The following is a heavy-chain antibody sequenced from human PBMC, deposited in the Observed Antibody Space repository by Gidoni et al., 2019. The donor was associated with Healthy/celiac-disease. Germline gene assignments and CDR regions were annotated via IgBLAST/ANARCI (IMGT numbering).Heavy chain of an antibody. CDR1: GFTFSRYA. CDR3: AKVCSSGYYYADAFDI. V-gene: IGHV3-23*01. CDR2: ISGSGGST. D-gene: IGHD3-22*01. Sequence: EVQLLESGGGLVQPGGSLRLSCAASGFTFSRYAMSWVRQAPGKGLEWVSAISGSGGSTYYADSVKGRFTISRDNSKDTLYLQMNSLRAEDTAVYYCAKVCSSGYYYADAFDIWGQGTMVTVSS. J-gene: IGHJ3*02.